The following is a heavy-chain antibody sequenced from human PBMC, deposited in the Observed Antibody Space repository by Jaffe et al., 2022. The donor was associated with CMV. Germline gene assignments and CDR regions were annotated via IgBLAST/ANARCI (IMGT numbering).Heavy chain of an antibody. CDR3: ASNYNWNDVDYYYYMDV. D-gene: IGHD1-20*01. Sequence: QVQLVQSGAEVKKPGASVKVSCKASGYTFTSYYMHWVRQAPGQGLEWMGIINPSGGSTSYAQKFQGRVTMTRDTSTSTVYMELSSLRSEDTAVYYCASNYNWNDVDYYYYMDVWGKGTTVTVSS. CDR1: GYTFTSYY. V-gene: IGHV1-46*01. J-gene: IGHJ6*03. CDR2: INPSGGST.